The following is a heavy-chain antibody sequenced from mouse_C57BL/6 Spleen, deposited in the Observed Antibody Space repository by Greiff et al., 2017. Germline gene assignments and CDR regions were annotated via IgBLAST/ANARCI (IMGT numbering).Heavy chain of an antibody. V-gene: IGHV1-72*01. Sequence: QVQLQHPGAELVKPGASVKLSCKASGYTFTSYWMHWVKQRPGRGLEWIGRIDPNSGGTKYNEKFKSKATLTVDKPSSTAYMQLSSLTSEDSAVYYCARGRLGTVVEGYFDVWGTGTTVTVSS. J-gene: IGHJ1*03. D-gene: IGHD1-1*01. CDR2: IDPNSGGT. CDR1: GYTFTSYW. CDR3: ARGRLGTVVEGYFDV.